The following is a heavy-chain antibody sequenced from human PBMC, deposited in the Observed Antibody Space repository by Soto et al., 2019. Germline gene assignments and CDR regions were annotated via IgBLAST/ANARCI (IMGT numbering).Heavy chain of an antibody. CDR2: IIPIFGTA. V-gene: IGHV1-69*06. J-gene: IGHJ6*02. D-gene: IGHD2-2*01. Sequence: SVKVSCKASGGTFSSYAISWVRQAPGQGLEWMGGIIPIFGTANYAQKFQGRVTITADKSTSTAYMELSSLRSEDTAVYYCATIQQTSYGMDVWGQGTTVTVSS. CDR1: GGTFSSYA. CDR3: ATIQQTSYGMDV.